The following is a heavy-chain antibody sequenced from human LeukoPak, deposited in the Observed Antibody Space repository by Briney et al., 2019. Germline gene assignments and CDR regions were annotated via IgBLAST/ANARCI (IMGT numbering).Heavy chain of an antibody. CDR3: ARGGRRGYDYVWGSYRPDY. J-gene: IGHJ4*02. CDR1: GGSFSGYY. CDR2: INHSGST. Sequence: SETLSLTCAVYGGSFSGYYWSWIRQPPGKGLEWIGEINHSGSTNYNPSLKSRVTISVDTSKNQFSLKLSSVTAADTAVYYCARGGRRGYDYVWGSYRPDYWGQGTLVTVSS. D-gene: IGHD3-16*02. V-gene: IGHV4-34*01.